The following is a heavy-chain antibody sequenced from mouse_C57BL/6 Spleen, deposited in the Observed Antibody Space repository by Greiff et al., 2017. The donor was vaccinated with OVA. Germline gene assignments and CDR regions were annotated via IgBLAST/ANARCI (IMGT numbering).Heavy chain of an antibody. CDR2: ILPGSGST. Sequence: VQLQQSGAELMKPGASVKLSCKATGYTFTGYWIEWVKQRPGHGLEWIGEILPGSGSTNYNEKFKGKATFTAATSSNTAYMQLSSLTTEDSAIYYCARSHYYGSSYRYYAMDYWGQGTSVTVSS. D-gene: IGHD1-1*01. CDR1: GYTFTGYW. CDR3: ARSHYYGSSYRYYAMDY. J-gene: IGHJ4*01. V-gene: IGHV1-9*01.